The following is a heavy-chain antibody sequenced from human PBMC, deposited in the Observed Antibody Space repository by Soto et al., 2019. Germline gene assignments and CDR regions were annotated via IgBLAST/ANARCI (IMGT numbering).Heavy chain of an antibody. D-gene: IGHD7-27*01. J-gene: IGHJ4*02. Sequence: QVHLVQSGAEVANPGSSVKLSCKASGYTFTNYYIHGERQAPGQGLEWMGITNPSGGSTSYSQKFLGRVTMTGDTSTSTVYMHLSGLTYDDTAVYFSARALTEFDYWGPGTLVTVSS. CDR1: GYTFTNYY. CDR2: TNPSGGST. CDR3: ARALTEFDY. V-gene: IGHV1-46*01.